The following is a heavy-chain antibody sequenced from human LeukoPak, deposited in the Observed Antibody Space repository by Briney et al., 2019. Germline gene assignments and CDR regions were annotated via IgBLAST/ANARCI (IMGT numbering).Heavy chain of an antibody. J-gene: IGHJ4*02. D-gene: IGHD1-26*01. CDR1: GFSFTNYD. CDR2: TSLDGSNK. Sequence: PGGSLRLSCVASGFSFTNYDIHWVRQAPGRGLEWVAVTSLDGSNKLYTDTVRGRFTISRDNSKNTLYVQMNSLRDEDTAVYYCAKDQRWESPHYLDSWGQGTLVTVSS. CDR3: AKDQRWESPHYLDS. V-gene: IGHV3-30*18.